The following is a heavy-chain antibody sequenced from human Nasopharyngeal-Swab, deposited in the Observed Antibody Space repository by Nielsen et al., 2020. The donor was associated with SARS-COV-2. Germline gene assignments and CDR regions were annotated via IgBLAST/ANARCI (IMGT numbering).Heavy chain of an antibody. Sequence: SQTLSLTFAVYGGSFSVYYWSWIRQPPGKGLAWIGEINHSGSTNYNPSLKSRVTISVDTSKNQFSLKLSSVTAADTAVYYCASRGPLVGVDAFDIWGQGTMVTVSS. CDR2: INHSGST. V-gene: IGHV4-34*01. CDR3: ASRGPLVGVDAFDI. CDR1: GGSFSVYY. J-gene: IGHJ3*02. D-gene: IGHD1-26*01.